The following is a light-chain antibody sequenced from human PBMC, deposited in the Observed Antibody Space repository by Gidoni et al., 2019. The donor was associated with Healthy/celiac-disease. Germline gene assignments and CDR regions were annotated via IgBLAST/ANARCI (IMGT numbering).Light chain of an antibody. CDR3: QQHSGYSGT. Sequence: DIQMTQSPSTLSASVGDRITITCRASQSISSWLAWYQQKPGKVPKLLIYKASSLESGVPPRFSGSGSGTEFTLTISSLQPDDFATYYCQQHSGYSGTFGHGTKVEI. V-gene: IGKV1-5*03. J-gene: IGKJ1*01. CDR2: KAS. CDR1: QSISSW.